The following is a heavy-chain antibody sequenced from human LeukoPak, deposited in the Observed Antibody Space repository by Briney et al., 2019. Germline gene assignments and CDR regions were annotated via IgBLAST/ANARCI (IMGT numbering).Heavy chain of an antibody. CDR3: ARVGWFGELTRHPGGDS. CDR1: GFTFGSYW. J-gene: IGHJ4*02. CDR2: IKQDGSEK. D-gene: IGHD3-10*01. V-gene: IGHV3-7*01. Sequence: GGSLRLSCAASGFTFGSYWMSWVRQAPGKGLEWVANIKQDGSEKNYVDSVKGRFTISRDNADNSVYLQMNSLRAEDTAVYYCARVGWFGELTRHPGGDSWGQGTLVTVSS.